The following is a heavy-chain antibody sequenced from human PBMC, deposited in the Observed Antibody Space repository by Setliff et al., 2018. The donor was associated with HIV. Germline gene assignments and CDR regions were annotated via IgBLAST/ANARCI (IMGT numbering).Heavy chain of an antibody. D-gene: IGHD6-13*01. CDR1: GDSISSGSHY. CDR2: IYTGGNA. J-gene: IGHJ3*02. CDR3: ARAIVYGSAFDI. V-gene: IGHV4-61*09. Sequence: PSETLSLTCTVSGDSISSGSHYWSWIRQPAGKGLEWIGHIYTGGNANYNPSLQSRVTISVDTSKKYFSLRLTSVTAADTAVYYCARAIVYGSAFDIWGQGTMVTVSS.